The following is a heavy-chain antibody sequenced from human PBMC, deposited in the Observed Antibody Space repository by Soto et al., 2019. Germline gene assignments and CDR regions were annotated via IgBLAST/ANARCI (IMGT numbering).Heavy chain of an antibody. CDR2: ISAYNGST. V-gene: IGHV1-18*01. CDR3: GRVADSAYCSSASCYGVNWFDA. Sequence: ASVKVSCKASGYTFTSYGISWVRQAPGQGLEWMGWISAYNGSTNYAQKLQGRVTMTTDTSTSTAYMELRSLRSDDAAVYYCGRVADSAYCSSASCYGVNWFDAWGQGTLVSVSS. J-gene: IGHJ5*02. D-gene: IGHD2-2*01. CDR1: GYTFTSYG.